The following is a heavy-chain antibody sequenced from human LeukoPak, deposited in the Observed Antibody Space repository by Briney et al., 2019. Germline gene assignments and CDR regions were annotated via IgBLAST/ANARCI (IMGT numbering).Heavy chain of an antibody. CDR2: IYSGGST. Sequence: PGGSLRLSCAASGFTVSSNYMSWVRQAPGKGLEWVSVIYSGGSTYYADSVKGRFTISRDNSKNTLYLQMNSLRAEDTAVFYCAKAGTGCSSGWYAVLGDFDYWGQGTLVTVSS. D-gene: IGHD6-19*01. CDR1: GFTVSSNY. J-gene: IGHJ4*02. V-gene: IGHV3-53*01. CDR3: AKAGTGCSSGWYAVLGDFDY.